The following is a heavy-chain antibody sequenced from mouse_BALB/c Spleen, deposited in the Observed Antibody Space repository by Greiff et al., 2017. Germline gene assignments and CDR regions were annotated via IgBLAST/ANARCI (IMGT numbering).Heavy chain of an antibody. D-gene: IGHD1-1*01. V-gene: IGHV1-15*01. Sequence: QVQLQQSGAELVRPGASVTLSCKASGYTFTDYEMHWVKQTPVHGLEWIGAIDPETGGTAYNQKFKGKATLTADKSSSTAYMELRSLTSEDSAVYYCTRQLRRGFAYWGQGTLVTVSA. CDR3: TRQLRRGFAY. CDR2: IDPETGGT. J-gene: IGHJ3*01. CDR1: GYTFTDYE.